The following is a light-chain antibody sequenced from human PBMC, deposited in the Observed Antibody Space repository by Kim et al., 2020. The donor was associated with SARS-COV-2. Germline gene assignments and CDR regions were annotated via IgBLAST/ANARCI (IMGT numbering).Light chain of an antibody. CDR3: HSRVRCGEECV. J-gene: IGLJ7*01. V-gene: IGLV3-19*01. Sequence: SSELTQDPAVSVAVGQTVKITCQGDSLRNSYASWYQQKPGKAPQLVVYEKNSRPEGISDRFSGSSSGNTASLTNTGAQADDEADYYCHSRVRCGEECVFG. CDR1: SLRNSY. CDR2: EKN.